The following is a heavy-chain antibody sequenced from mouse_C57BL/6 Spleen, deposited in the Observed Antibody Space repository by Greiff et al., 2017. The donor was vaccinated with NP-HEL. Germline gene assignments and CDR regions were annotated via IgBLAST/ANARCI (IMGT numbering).Heavy chain of an antibody. CDR3: ARTDYSRGPLAY. J-gene: IGHJ3*01. CDR2: IHPNSGST. Sequence: QVQLQQPGAELVKPGASVKLSCKASGYTFTSYWMHWVKQRPGQGLEWIGMIHPNSGSTNYNEKFKSKATLTVDKSSSTAYMQLSSLTSEDSAVYYCARTDYSRGPLAYWGQGTLVTVSA. D-gene: IGHD1-1*01. V-gene: IGHV1-64*01. CDR1: GYTFTSYW.